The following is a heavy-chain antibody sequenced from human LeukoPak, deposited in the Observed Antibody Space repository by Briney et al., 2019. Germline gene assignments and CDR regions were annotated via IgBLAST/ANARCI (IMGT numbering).Heavy chain of an antibody. V-gene: IGHV3-23*01. CDR1: ESTMRNHA. CDR3: VRDGAQPGYYFDF. CDR2: LSYGDDGT. D-gene: IGHD1-26*01. Sequence: GGSLRLSCAASESTMRNHAISWVRQAPGKGLEWVSALSYGDDGTYYADSVKGRFTVFKDKIIATFDLHMNSLKVEDTAMYFCVRDGAQPGYYFDFWGQGSLVTVSS. J-gene: IGHJ4*02.